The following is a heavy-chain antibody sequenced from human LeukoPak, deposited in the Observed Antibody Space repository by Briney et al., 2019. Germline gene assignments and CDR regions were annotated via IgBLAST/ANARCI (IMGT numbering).Heavy chain of an antibody. Sequence: SETLSLTCTVSGGSISSGGYYWSWIRQPPGKGLEWIGYIYHSGSTYYNPSLKSRVTISVDTSKNQFSLKLSSVTAADTAVYYCARNNRRGDRHSTLHNWGQGTLVTVSS. CDR2: IYHSGST. CDR1: GGSISSGGYY. V-gene: IGHV4-30-2*02. J-gene: IGHJ4*02. CDR3: ARNNRRGDRHSTLHN. D-gene: IGHD1/OR15-1a*01.